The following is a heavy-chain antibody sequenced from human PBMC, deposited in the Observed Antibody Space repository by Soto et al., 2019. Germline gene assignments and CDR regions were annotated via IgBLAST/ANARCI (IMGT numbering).Heavy chain of an antibody. CDR2: ISDDGSNT. CDR1: GFTFSRHT. D-gene: IGHD3-3*01. V-gene: IGHV3-30-3*01. CDR3: AREVYYDLWSCFNTLPYYFDD. J-gene: IGHJ4*02. Sequence: QVQLVESGGGVVQPGRSLRLSCAASGFTFSRHTMHWVRQAPGKGLEWVAAISDDGSNTYYADSVKGRFTISRDNSKNTLYLKMNSLSREDTAVHHCAREVYYDLWSCFNTLPYYFDDWGQGTLVTVSS.